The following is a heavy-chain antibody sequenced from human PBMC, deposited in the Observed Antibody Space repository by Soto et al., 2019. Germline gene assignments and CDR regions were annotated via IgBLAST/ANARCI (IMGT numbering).Heavy chain of an antibody. D-gene: IGHD2-15*01. V-gene: IGHV3-30-3*02. CDR2: ISYDGSNK. CDR1: GFTFSSYA. CDR3: AKMALGRGPFDY. Sequence: GGSLRHSCAASGFTFSSYAMHWVRQAPGKGLEWVAVISYDGSNKYYADSVKGRFTIFRDNSKNTLYLQMNSLRAEDTAVYYCAKMALGRGPFDYWGQGTLVTVS. J-gene: IGHJ4*02.